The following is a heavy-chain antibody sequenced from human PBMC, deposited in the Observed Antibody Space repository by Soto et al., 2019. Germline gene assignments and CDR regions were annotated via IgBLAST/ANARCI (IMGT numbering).Heavy chain of an antibody. Sequence: GGSLRLSCAASGFTFSNAWINWVRQAPGKGLEWVGRIKSKTDGGTTDYAEPVKGRFAISRDDSNNMVYLQMNSLKIEDTAVYYCTTDSYSTIIIIRFDYWGHGTLVTVSS. J-gene: IGHJ4*01. CDR2: IKSKTDGGTT. CDR3: TTDSYSTIIIIRFDY. V-gene: IGHV3-15*07. CDR1: GFTFSNAW. D-gene: IGHD2-8*01.